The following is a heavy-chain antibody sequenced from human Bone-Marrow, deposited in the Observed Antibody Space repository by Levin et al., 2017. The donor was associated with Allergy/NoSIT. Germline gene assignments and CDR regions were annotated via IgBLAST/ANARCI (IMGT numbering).Heavy chain of an antibody. CDR1: GGSIRSYY. Sequence: SQTLSLPCTVSGGSIRSYYWSWIRQPPGKGLEWIGYIYYSGSTNYNPSLKSRVTISVDTSKNQFSLKLSSVTAADTAVYYCARDRPGDFWSGYRHGWFDPWGQGTLVTVSS. D-gene: IGHD3-3*01. CDR2: IYYSGST. V-gene: IGHV4-59*01. CDR3: ARDRPGDFWSGYRHGWFDP. J-gene: IGHJ5*02.